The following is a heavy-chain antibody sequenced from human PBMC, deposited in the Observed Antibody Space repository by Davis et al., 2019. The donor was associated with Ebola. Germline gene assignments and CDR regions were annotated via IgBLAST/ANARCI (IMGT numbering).Heavy chain of an antibody. CDR1: GGSFSGSY. Sequence: SETLSLTCAVYGGSFSGSYWSWIRQHPGTGLEWIGEIYHSGSTNYNPSLKSRVTISVDTSKNQFSLKLSSVTAADTAVYYCARVLLLGCMDVWGQGTTVTVSS. CDR3: ARVLLLGCMDV. V-gene: IGHV4-34*01. CDR2: IYHSGST. D-gene: IGHD3-10*01. J-gene: IGHJ6*02.